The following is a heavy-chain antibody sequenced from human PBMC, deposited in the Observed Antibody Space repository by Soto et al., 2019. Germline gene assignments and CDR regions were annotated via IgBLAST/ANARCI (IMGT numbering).Heavy chain of an antibody. CDR2: ISGSGST. Sequence: SETLSLTCTVSGGSVSSGYNYWSWIRQSPGKGLEWIGYISGSGSTGYNPSLKNRLAMSVDRSKNQFTLRLTSVTAADTAVYFCATESGSTYGYFDYWGQGTQVTVSS. V-gene: IGHV4-30-4*01. CDR1: GGSVSSGYNY. D-gene: IGHD5-18*01. J-gene: IGHJ4*02. CDR3: ATESGSTYGYFDY.